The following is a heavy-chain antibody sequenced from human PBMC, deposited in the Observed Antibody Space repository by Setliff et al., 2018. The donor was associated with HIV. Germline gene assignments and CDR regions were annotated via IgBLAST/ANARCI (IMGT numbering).Heavy chain of an antibody. D-gene: IGHD2-21*02. J-gene: IGHJ6*02. CDR1: GGSFNDYY. CDR2: IDHSGST. V-gene: IGHV4-34*09. Sequence: SETLSLTCAVYGGSFNDYYWTWIRQPPGKGLEWIGEIDHSGSTKYHASLKSRLTISLDTSSNQFSLRLSSVTAADTAVYYCTRDRSDFHYHGMDVWGQGTTVTVSS. CDR3: TRDRSDFHYHGMDV.